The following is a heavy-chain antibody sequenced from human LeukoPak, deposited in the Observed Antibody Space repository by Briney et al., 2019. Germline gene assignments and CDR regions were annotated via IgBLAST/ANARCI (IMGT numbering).Heavy chain of an antibody. CDR2: IIPIFGTA. D-gene: IGHD3-10*01. Sequence: SVKVSCKASGGTFISYAISWVRQAPGQGLEWMGGIIPIFGTANYAQKFQGRVTITTDESTSTAYMELSSLRSEDTAVYYCARVGYYYGSGSYWFDPWGQGTLVTVSS. CDR1: GGTFISYA. V-gene: IGHV1-69*05. J-gene: IGHJ5*02. CDR3: ARVGYYYGSGSYWFDP.